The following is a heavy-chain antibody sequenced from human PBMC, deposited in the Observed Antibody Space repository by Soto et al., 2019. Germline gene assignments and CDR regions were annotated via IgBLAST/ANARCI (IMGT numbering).Heavy chain of an antibody. CDR1: GFTFSNFA. CDR2: VYGGGNGA. V-gene: IGHV3-23*01. D-gene: IGHD3-9*01. J-gene: IGHJ6*03. CDR3: AKFEGALHHNYHMDV. Sequence: EMQLLESGGGLVQPGGSLRLSCAASGFTFSNFAMTWVRQAPGKGLEWVSGVYGGGNGALYADSVKGRFIISRDNSKNALYLHMNSLRAGDTAVYYCAKFEGALHHNYHMDVWDQGTTVTVSS.